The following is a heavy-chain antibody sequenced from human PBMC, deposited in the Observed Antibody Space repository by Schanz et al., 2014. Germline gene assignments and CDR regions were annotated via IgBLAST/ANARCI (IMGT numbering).Heavy chain of an antibody. CDR1: GFSFNNYG. J-gene: IGHJ4*02. V-gene: IGHV3-7*01. CDR2: IKQDGSAK. CDR3: ARVLGGDEGLDQ. D-gene: IGHD4-17*01. Sequence: VQLVESGGSVVQPGRSLRLSCAASGFSFNNYGLNWVRQAPGKGLEWVANIKQDGSAKNYVDSVKGRFTISRDNPKNSLCLQMNSLRAEDTALYYCARVLGGDEGLDQWGQGTLVTVSS.